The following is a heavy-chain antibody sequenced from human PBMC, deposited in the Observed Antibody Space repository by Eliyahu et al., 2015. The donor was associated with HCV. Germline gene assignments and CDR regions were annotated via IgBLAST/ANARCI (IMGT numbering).Heavy chain of an antibody. CDR1: GFTFSTYS. CDR3: AREYSTSSFNWFDP. CDR2: ISSSSSYI. D-gene: IGHD6-6*01. J-gene: IGHJ5*02. V-gene: IGHV3-21*01. Sequence: EVQLVESGGGLVKPGGSLRLSCAASGFTFSTYSRNWVRQAPGKGLEWVSSISSSSSYIYYADSVKGRFTISRDNAKNSLYLQMNSLRAEDTAVYYCAREYSTSSFNWFDPWGQGTLVTVSS.